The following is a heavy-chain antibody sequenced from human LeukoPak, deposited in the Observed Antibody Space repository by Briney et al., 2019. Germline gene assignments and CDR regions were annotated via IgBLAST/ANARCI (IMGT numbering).Heavy chain of an antibody. CDR3: ARHDRDGYNYDAFDI. J-gene: IGHJ3*02. D-gene: IGHD5-24*01. CDR1: GYTFTSYY. CDR2: INPSGGST. Sequence: GASVKVSCKASGYTFTSYYMHWVRQAPGQGLEWMGIINPSGGSTSYAQKFQGRVTMTRDTSTSTVYMELSSLRSEDTAVYYCARHDRDGYNYDAFDIWGQGTMVTVSS. V-gene: IGHV1-46*01.